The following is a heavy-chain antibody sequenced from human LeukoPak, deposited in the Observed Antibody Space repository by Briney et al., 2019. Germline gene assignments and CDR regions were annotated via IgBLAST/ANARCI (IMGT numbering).Heavy chain of an antibody. V-gene: IGHV3-30*02. CDR3: AKGKDYYLDY. CDR2: IRYDGSEK. J-gene: IGHJ4*02. CDR1: GFTFSNYG. Sequence: GGSLRLSCAASGFTFSNYGMHWVRQAPGKGLEWVAFIRYDGSEKYYADSVKGRITISRDNSKNTLYVQMNSLSAEDTAVYYCAKGKDYYLDYWGQGTLVTVSS. D-gene: IGHD3-10*01.